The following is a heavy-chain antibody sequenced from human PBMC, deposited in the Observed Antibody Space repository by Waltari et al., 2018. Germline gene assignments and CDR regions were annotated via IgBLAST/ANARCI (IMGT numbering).Heavy chain of an antibody. CDR2: IYQSGST. D-gene: IGHD2-2*02. CDR1: GYSISSGSA. CDR3: ARLNTLFDY. J-gene: IGHJ4*02. V-gene: IGHV4-38-2*01. Sequence: QVQLQESGPGLVTPSETLSLTCAVSGYSISSGSAWGWSRQPPGKGLEWIGSIYQSGSTYYNPSLKSRVTISVDTSKNQFSLKLSSVTAADTAVYYCARLNTLFDYWGQGTLVTVSS.